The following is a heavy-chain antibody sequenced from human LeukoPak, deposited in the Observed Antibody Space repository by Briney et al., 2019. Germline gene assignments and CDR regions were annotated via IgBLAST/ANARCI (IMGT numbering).Heavy chain of an antibody. CDR3: ARDMAGMDV. Sequence: PSETLSLTCTVSGGSISSRGYYWSWIRQPPGKGLELFVYVFYSGSTSYNPSLKSRVTKSVDTSKTQFSQKLSSVTAADTAVYYCARDMAGMDVWGQGPRSPSP. V-gene: IGHV4-31*03. CDR2: VFYSGST. D-gene: IGHD5-24*01. J-gene: IGHJ6*02. CDR1: GGSISSRGYY.